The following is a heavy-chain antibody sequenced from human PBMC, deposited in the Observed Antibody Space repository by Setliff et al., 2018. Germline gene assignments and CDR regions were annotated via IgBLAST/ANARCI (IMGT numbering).Heavy chain of an antibody. J-gene: IGHJ3*02. V-gene: IGHV7-4-1*02. Sequence: ASVKVSCKASGYTFTNYAMNWVRQAPGQGLEWMGWIHTNAGFPTYAQGFTGRFVFSLDTSVSTAYLQISSVKAEDTAVYYCARDRISRYYDSGAHAFDIWGQGTMVTVSS. CDR3: ARDRISRYYDSGAHAFDI. D-gene: IGHD3-22*01. CDR1: GYTFTNYA. CDR2: IHTNAGFP.